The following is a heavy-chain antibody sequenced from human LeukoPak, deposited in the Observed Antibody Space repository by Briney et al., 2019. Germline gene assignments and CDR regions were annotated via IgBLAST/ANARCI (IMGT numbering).Heavy chain of an antibody. CDR2: ISDSGSST. Sequence: GGSLRLSCAASGFTFSNYGMSWVRQAPGKGLEWVSSISDSGSSTYYADSVKGRFTISRDNSKNTLYLQMDSLRAEDTAVYYCAKGIYGSGINFDYWGQGTLVTVSS. J-gene: IGHJ4*02. CDR3: AKGIYGSGINFDY. V-gene: IGHV3-23*01. CDR1: GFTFSNYG. D-gene: IGHD3-10*01.